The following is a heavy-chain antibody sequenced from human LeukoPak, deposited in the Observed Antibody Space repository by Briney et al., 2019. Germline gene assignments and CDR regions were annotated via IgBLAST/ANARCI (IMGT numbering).Heavy chain of an antibody. CDR3: ARGIAVADTGFFDY. Sequence: GGSLRLSCAASGFTVSSNYMTWVRRAPGKGLEWVSVIYSGGSTYYADSVKGRFTISRDNSESTLYLQMNSLRVEDTAVYYCARGIAVADTGFFDYWGQGTLVTVSS. CDR1: GFTVSSNY. CDR2: IYSGGST. J-gene: IGHJ4*02. V-gene: IGHV3-66*01. D-gene: IGHD6-19*01.